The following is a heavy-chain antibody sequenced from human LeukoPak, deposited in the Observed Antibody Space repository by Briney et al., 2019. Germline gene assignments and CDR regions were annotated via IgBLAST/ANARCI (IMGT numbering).Heavy chain of an antibody. D-gene: IGHD7-27*01. V-gene: IGHV3-64*01. CDR2: ISSDGGST. Sequence: PGGSLRLSCGASGFTFSNFAMHWVRQAPGKGPERVSTISSDGGSTYYANSVKGRFTISRDNSKNTLYLQMGSLKPEDMAVYYCASLNWGSVYWGQGTVVTVSS. J-gene: IGHJ4*02. CDR1: GFTFSNFA. CDR3: ASLNWGSVY.